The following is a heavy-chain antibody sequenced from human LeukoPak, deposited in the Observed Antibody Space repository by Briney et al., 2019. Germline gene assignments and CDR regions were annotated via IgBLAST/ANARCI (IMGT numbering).Heavy chain of an antibody. D-gene: IGHD2-21*01. CDR2: IYYSGST. CDR1: GGSISSGEYY. CDR3: ARAGIEDSTLYYFYY. J-gene: IGHJ4*02. V-gene: IGHV4-30-4*08. Sequence: SQTLSLTCTVSGGSISSGEYYWSWIRQPPGKGREWIGYIYYSGSTYYNPSLKSGVTISVDTSKNQFSLKLSSVTAADTAVCYCARAGIEDSTLYYFYYWGQGTLVTVSS.